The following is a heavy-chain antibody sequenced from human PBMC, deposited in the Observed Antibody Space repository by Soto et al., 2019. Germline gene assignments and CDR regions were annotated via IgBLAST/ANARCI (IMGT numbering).Heavy chain of an antibody. Sequence: QGHLVQSGAEVRKPGASVKVSCKASGYSFTSYGISWVRQAPGQGLEWMGWISAYNGNTNYAQKLQGRVTMTTDASTGTAYMELRSLRSDDTAVYYCARDRGITAPEGPDYWGQGTLVTVSS. V-gene: IGHV1-18*01. CDR3: ARDRGITAPEGPDY. CDR1: GYSFTSYG. CDR2: ISAYNGNT. J-gene: IGHJ4*02. D-gene: IGHD6-13*01.